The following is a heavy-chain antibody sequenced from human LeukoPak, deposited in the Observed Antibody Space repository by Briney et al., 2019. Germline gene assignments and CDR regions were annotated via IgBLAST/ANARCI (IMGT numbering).Heavy chain of an antibody. J-gene: IGHJ4*02. V-gene: IGHV1-69*04. CDR1: GGTFSSYA. D-gene: IGHD2-15*01. CDR3: ARLVDY. CDR2: IIPILGIA. Sequence: GASVKVSCKASGGTFSSYAISWVRQAPGQGLEWMGRIIPILGIANYAQKFQGRVTMTRDTSISTAYMELSRLRSDDTAVYYCARLVDYWGQGTLVTVSS.